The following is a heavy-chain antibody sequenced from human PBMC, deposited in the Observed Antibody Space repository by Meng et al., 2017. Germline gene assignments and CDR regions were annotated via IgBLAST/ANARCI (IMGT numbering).Heavy chain of an antibody. Sequence: FSCYFSGLIRQAPWKGLEWVSDISGSVTTIHYADSVKGRFTISRDNAKNSLYLQMNSLRAEDTAVYYWARQGYCSSTSCYGPDYWGQGTLVTVSS. V-gene: IGHV3-11*01. J-gene: IGHJ4*02. CDR3: ARQGYCSSTSCYGPDY. D-gene: IGHD2-2*01. CDR2: ISGSVTTI. CDR1: FSCYF.